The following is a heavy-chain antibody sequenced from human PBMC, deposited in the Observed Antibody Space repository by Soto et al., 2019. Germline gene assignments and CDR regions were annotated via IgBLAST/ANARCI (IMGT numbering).Heavy chain of an antibody. J-gene: IGHJ5*02. D-gene: IGHD5-12*01. CDR1: GYTFFTYD. V-gene: IGHV1-18*01. CDR2: ISTYSGDT. Sequence: ASVKVSCKASGYTFFTYDISWVRQAPGQGLEWMGWISTYSGDTKYAQKFQGRVTMTTDTSTTTAYLELRSLRSDDTAVYYCARHHGPTTSENWFDPWGQGTLVT. CDR3: ARHHGPTTSENWFDP.